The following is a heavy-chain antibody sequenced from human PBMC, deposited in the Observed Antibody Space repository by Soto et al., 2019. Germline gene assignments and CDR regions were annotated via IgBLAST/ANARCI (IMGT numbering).Heavy chain of an antibody. V-gene: IGHV3-48*02. CDR3: ARWQRYGSGSYYSTDY. Sequence: EVQLVESGGGLVQPGGSLRLSCAASGFTFSAYMMNWVRQAPGKGLEWVSFIDTSSTTIYYTDSVKGRFTISRDNAKTSLFLQMRSLRDEDTAVYYCARWQRYGSGSYYSTDYWGQGTLVTVSS. J-gene: IGHJ4*02. CDR2: IDTSSTTI. D-gene: IGHD3-10*01. CDR1: GFTFSAYM.